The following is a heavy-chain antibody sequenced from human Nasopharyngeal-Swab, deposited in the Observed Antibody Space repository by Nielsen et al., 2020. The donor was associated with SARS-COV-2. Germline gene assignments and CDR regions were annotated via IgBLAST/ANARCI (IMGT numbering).Heavy chain of an antibody. J-gene: IGHJ4*02. V-gene: IGHV3-21*01. CDR2: ISSSSSYI. CDR3: ARDGYSEFNSGDFDY. Sequence: GESLKISCAASGFTFSSYSMNWVRQAPGKGPEWVSSISSSSSYIYYADSVKGRFTISRDNAKNSLYLQMNSLRAEDTAVYYCARDGYSEFNSGDFDYWGQGTLVTVSS. D-gene: IGHD4-23*01. CDR1: GFTFSSYS.